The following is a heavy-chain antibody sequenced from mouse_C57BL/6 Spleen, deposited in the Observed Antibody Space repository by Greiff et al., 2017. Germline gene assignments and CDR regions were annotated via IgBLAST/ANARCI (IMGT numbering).Heavy chain of an antibody. CDR2: ISSGGSYT. D-gene: IGHD2-3*01. Sequence: EVQGVESGGDLVKPGGSLKLSCAASGFTFSSYGMSWVRQTPDKRLEWVATISSGGSYTYYPDSVKGRFTISRDNAKNTLYLQMSSLKSEDTAMYYCARHEGGYFTWFAYWGQGTLVTVSA. J-gene: IGHJ3*01. CDR1: GFTFSSYG. V-gene: IGHV5-6*01. CDR3: ARHEGGYFTWFAY.